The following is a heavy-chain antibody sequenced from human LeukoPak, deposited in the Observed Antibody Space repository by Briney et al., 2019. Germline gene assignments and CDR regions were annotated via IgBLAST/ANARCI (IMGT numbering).Heavy chain of an antibody. CDR3: ARGYNWNNYYCLDD. D-gene: IGHD1-1*01. CDR2: IYYSGST. J-gene: IGHJ6*02. Sequence: SETLSLTCTVSGGSISSYYWSWIRQPPGKGLEWIGYIYYSGSTNYNPSLKSRVTISVDTSKNQFSLKLSSVTAADTAVYYCARGYNWNNYYCLDDWGQGTMVTVSS. CDR1: GGSISSYY. V-gene: IGHV4-59*08.